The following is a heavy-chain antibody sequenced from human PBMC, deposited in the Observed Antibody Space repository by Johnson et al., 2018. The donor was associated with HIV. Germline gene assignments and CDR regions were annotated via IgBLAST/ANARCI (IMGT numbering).Heavy chain of an antibody. V-gene: IGHV3-30*04. CDR1: GFAFSSYA. CDR2: ISYDGTSK. CDR3: AKDSPSSIQFLEWFPFFDI. J-gene: IGHJ3*02. D-gene: IGHD3-3*01. Sequence: HVQLVESGGGVVQPGRSLRLSCAASGFAFSSYAMHWVRQAPGKGLEWVAVISYDGTSKYQADSVKGRFTISRDSSKNTLYRQMNSLRAEDTAVYYCAKDSPSSIQFLEWFPFFDIWGRGTMVTVSS.